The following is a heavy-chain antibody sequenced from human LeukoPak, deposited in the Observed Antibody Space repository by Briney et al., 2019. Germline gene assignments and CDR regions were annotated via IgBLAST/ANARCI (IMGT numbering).Heavy chain of an antibody. Sequence: PSETLSLTCTVSGGSISSYYWSWIRQPPGKGLEWIGYIYYSGSTNYNPSLKSRVTISVDTSKNQLSLKLSSVTAADTAVYYCARAGSYSSSWYSYYYYYGMDVWGQGTTVTVSS. V-gene: IGHV4-59*01. D-gene: IGHD6-13*01. CDR3: ARAGSYSSSWYSYYYYYGMDV. CDR1: GGSISSYY. J-gene: IGHJ6*02. CDR2: IYYSGST.